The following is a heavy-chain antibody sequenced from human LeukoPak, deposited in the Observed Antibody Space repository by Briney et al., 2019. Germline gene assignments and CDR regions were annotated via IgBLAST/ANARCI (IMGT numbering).Heavy chain of an antibody. D-gene: IGHD4-17*01. CDR1: GFTFSNYA. CDR2: ISGGGGST. Sequence: PGGSLRLSCAASGFTFSNYAMSWVRQAPGKGLEWVSSISGGGGSTYYADSMEGRFTISRDNSKNTLYLQMNSLRAEDTAVYYCAKSETTVTRDDYWGQGTLVTVSS. V-gene: IGHV3-23*01. CDR3: AKSETTVTRDDY. J-gene: IGHJ4*02.